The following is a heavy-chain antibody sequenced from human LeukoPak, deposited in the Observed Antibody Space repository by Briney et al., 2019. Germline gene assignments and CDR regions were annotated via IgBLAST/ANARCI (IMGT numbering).Heavy chain of an antibody. CDR1: AFTVSSNY. D-gene: IGHD6-13*01. J-gene: IGHJ6*03. CDR2: IYTGGTT. V-gene: IGHV3-66*01. CDR3: AKGHSSSPRYMDV. Sequence: GGSLRLSCAASAFTVSSNYLTWVRQAPGKGLEWVSVIYTGGTTYYADSVKGRFTISRDNSKNTLYLQMNSLRAEDTAVYYCAKGHSSSPRYMDVWGKGTTVTVSS.